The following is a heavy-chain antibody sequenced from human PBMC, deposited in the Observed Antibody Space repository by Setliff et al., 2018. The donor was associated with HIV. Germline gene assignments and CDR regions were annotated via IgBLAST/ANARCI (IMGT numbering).Heavy chain of an antibody. D-gene: IGHD4-17*01. CDR2: IIPILGIA. Sequence: SVKVSCKASGGTFSSYAISWVRQAPGQGLEWMGGIIPILGIANYAQKFRGRVTITTDESTSTAYMELSSLRSEDTAVYYCARDGKAMTTVDNWCDPWGQGTLVTVSS. J-gene: IGHJ5*02. CDR1: GGTFSSYA. V-gene: IGHV1-69*10. CDR3: ARDGKAMTTVDNWCDP.